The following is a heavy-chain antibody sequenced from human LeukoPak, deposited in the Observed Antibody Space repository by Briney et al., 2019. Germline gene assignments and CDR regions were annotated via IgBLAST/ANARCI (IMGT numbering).Heavy chain of an antibody. D-gene: IGHD6-19*01. J-gene: IGHJ4*02. V-gene: IGHV3-48*03. CDR2: ISSSGSTI. CDR1: VFTFSDYE. CDR3: ARDRSSGWLLDY. Sequence: GWALRLSCAASVFTFSDYEMNWVRQAPGKELEWVSYISSSGSTIYYADSVKGRFPISRDSAKNSLYLQMNSLRGEDTAVYYCARDRSSGWLLDYWGQGTLVTVSS.